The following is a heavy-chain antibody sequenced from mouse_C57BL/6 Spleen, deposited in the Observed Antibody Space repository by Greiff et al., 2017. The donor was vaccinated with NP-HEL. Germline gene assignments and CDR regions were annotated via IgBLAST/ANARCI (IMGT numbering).Heavy chain of an antibody. J-gene: IGHJ2*01. CDR2: IYPGSGNT. V-gene: IGHV1-76*01. CDR3: ARSGEYFDY. CDR1: GYTFTDYY. D-gene: IGHD3-1*01. Sequence: QVQLQQSGAELVRPGASVKLSCKASGYTFTDYYINWVKQRPGQGLEWIARIYPGSGNTYYNEKFKGKATLTAEKSSSTAYMQLSSLTSEDSAVYFCARSGEYFDYWGQGTTLTVSS.